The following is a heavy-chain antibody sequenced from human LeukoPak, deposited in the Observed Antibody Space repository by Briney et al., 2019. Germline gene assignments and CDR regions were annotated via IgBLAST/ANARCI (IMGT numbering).Heavy chain of an antibody. V-gene: IGHV3-21*01. CDR1: GFTFSSYS. Sequence: PGGSLRLSCAASGFTFSSYSMNSVRQPPGKGLEWVSSISSSSSYIYYADSVKGRFTISRDNAKNSLYLQMNSLRAEDTAVYYCARVQKGEIDYWGQGTLVTVSS. J-gene: IGHJ4*02. CDR2: ISSSSSYI. CDR3: ARVQKGEIDY.